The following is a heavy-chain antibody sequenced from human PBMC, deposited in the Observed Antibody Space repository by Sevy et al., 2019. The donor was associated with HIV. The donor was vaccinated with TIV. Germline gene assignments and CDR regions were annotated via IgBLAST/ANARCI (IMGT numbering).Heavy chain of an antibody. CDR3: ARLTPYGYSGYDLDFDY. Sequence: ASVKVSCKASGYTFTSYDINWVRQATGHGLEWMGWMNPDSGNTGYAQKFQGRVTMTRNTSISTGNMELSSLRSEDTAVYYCARLTPYGYSGYDLDFDYWGQGTLVTVSS. CDR1: GYTFTSYD. V-gene: IGHV1-8*01. J-gene: IGHJ4*02. D-gene: IGHD5-12*01. CDR2: MNPDSGNT.